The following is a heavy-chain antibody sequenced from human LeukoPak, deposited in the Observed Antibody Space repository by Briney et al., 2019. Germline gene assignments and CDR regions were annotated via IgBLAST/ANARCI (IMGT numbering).Heavy chain of an antibody. J-gene: IGHJ3*02. D-gene: IGHD3-10*01. Sequence: PGGSLRLSCAASGFTFSSYSMNWVRQAPGKGLEWVSSISSSSSYIYYADSVKGRFTISRDNAKNSLYLQMNSLRAEDTAVYYCARDRGREYGSGSYYGGFAFDIWGQGTMVTVSS. V-gene: IGHV3-21*01. CDR1: GFTFSSYS. CDR2: ISSSSSYI. CDR3: ARDRGREYGSGSYYGGFAFDI.